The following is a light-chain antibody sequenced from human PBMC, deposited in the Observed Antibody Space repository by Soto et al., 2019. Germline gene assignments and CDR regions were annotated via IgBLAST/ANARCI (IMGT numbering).Light chain of an antibody. Sequence: SALTQPASVSGSPGQSITISCTGTTSDVGGYNYVSWHQQHPGKVPKLLIHEVSNRPSGVSNRFSGSKSGNTASLTISGLQAEDEADYYCLSKTSSISYVFGTGTKVTVL. CDR3: LSKTSSISYV. V-gene: IGLV2-14*01. CDR2: EVS. J-gene: IGLJ1*01. CDR1: TSDVGGYNY.